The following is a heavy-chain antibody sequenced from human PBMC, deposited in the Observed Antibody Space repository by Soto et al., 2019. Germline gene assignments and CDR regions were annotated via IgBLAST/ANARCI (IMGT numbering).Heavy chain of an antibody. CDR1: GFTFNNYA. D-gene: IGHD2-15*01. CDR2: ITGSGSDT. Sequence: PGGSLRLSCAASGFTFNNYAMGWVRQAPGKGLEWVSAITGSGSDTYYLDSVKGRFTISRDNSKNTLFLQMNSLRAEDTAIYYCAAVGSSAWSLDSCLVYWGQGTLVTVSS. CDR3: AAVGSSAWSLDSCLVY. J-gene: IGHJ4*02. V-gene: IGHV3-23*01.